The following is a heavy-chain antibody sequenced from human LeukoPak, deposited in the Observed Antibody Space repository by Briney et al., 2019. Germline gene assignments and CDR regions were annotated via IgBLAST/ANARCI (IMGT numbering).Heavy chain of an antibody. D-gene: IGHD6-19*01. CDR3: ARDGPWGYSSGWYVY. CDR2: INSDGSST. CDR1: GFTFSSYW. V-gene: IGHV3-74*01. J-gene: IGHJ4*02. Sequence: GGSLRLSCAASGFTFSSYWMHWVRQAPGKGLVWVSRINSDGSSTSYADSVKGRFTISRDNAKNTLYLQMNSLRAEDTAVYYCARDGPWGYSSGWYVYWGQGTLATVSS.